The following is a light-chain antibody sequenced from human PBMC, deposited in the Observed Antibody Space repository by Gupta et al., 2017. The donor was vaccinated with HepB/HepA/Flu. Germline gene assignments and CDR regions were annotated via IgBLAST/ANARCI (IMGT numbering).Light chain of an antibody. CDR1: SGHSSYA. CDR2: LNSDGSH. J-gene: IGLJ2*01. CDR3: QTWGTGIHVV. Sequence: LVLTHSPSASASLGASVKLTCTLSSGHSSYAIAWHQQQPEKGPRYLMKLNSDGSHSKGDGIPDRFSGSSSGAERYLTISSRQSEDEADYYGQTWGTGIHVVFGGGTKLTVL. V-gene: IGLV4-69*01.